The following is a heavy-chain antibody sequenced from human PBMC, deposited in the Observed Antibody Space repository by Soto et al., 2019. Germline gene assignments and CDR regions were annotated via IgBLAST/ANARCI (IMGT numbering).Heavy chain of an antibody. D-gene: IGHD6-6*01. CDR2: IIPILGIA. J-gene: IGHJ4*02. V-gene: IGHV1-69*02. CDR3: AREYSSSYYFDY. Sequence: SVKVSCKASGGTFSSYTISWVRQAPGQGLEWMGRIIPILGIANYAQKFQGRVTITADKSTSTAYMELSSLRSEDTAVYYCAREYSSSYYFDYWGQGTLVTVSS. CDR1: GGTFSSYT.